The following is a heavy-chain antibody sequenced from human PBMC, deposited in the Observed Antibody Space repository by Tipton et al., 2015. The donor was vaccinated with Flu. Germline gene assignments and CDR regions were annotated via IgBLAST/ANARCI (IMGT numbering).Heavy chain of an antibody. D-gene: IGHD2-15*01. V-gene: IGHV3-7*03. CDR2: IKEDGSET. Sequence: SLRLSCVVSGFTFSRYWMSWVRQAPGKGLEWVANIKEDGSETYYVDSAKGRFTISRDSAKNSLYLQMNSLRAEDTAIYYCARGIAATPQYYHYYYYMDVWGKGTTVTVSS. J-gene: IGHJ6*03. CDR1: GFTFSRYW. CDR3: ARGIAATPQYYHYYYYMDV.